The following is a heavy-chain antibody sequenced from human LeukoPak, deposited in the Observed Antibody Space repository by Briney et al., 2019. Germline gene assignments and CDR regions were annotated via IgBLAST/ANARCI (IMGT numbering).Heavy chain of an antibody. CDR1: GFPFNSFW. CDR2: MNEYSTTI. CDR3: ARGGVNPVDH. J-gene: IGHJ4*02. Sequence: GSLRLSCAASGFPFNSFWMHWVRQAPGKGLVWVSDMNEYSTTIRYPDSVKDRFTISRDNAKSILYLQMNNLRAEDTAMYFCARGGVNPVDHWGQGTLVTVSS. D-gene: IGHD1-14*01. V-gene: IGHV3-74*01.